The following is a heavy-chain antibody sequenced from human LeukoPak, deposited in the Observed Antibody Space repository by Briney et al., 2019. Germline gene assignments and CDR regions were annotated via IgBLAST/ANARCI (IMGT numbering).Heavy chain of an antibody. D-gene: IGHD3-9*01. J-gene: IGHJ4*02. CDR2: ISGSGGST. V-gene: IGHV3-23*01. CDR1: GFSFTTYW. CDR3: AKEYHYDILSGYFDY. Sequence: GGSLRLSCAASGFSFTTYWMGWVRQAPGKGLEWVSAISGSGGSTYYADSVKGRFTISRDNSKNRLYLQMNSLRPEDTAVYYCAKEYHYDILSGYFDYWGQGTLVIVSS.